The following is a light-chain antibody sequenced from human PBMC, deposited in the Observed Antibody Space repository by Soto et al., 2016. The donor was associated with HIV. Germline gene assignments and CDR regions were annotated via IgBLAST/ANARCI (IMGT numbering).Light chain of an antibody. J-gene: IGKJ2*01. CDR2: KAS. V-gene: IGKV1-5*03. Sequence: DIQMTQSPSTLSASVGDRVTITCRASQSISSWLAWYQQKPGKAPKLLIYKASSLESGVPSRFSGSGSGTDYTLTISSLQPEDFATYYCQQYYSTLGDTFGQGTKLEIK. CDR1: QSISSW. CDR3: QQYYSTLGDT.